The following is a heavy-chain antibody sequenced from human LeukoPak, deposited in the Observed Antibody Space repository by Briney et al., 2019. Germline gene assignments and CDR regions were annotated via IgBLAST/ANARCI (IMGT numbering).Heavy chain of an antibody. J-gene: IGHJ4*02. CDR2: ISSSSSYM. CDR1: GFTFSSYS. D-gene: IGHD3-22*01. Sequence: GGSLRLSCAASGFTFSSYSMNWVRQAPGKGLEWVSSISSSSSYMYYAVSVRGRFTISRDNAKNSLYLQMNSLRAEDTAVYYCARQAYYYDSSGYYFDYWGQGTLVTVSS. V-gene: IGHV3-21*01. CDR3: ARQAYYYDSSGYYFDY.